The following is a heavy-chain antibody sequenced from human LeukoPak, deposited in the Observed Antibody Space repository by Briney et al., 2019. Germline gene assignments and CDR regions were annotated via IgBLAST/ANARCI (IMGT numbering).Heavy chain of an antibody. CDR2: FDPEDGET. J-gene: IGHJ4*02. CDR1: GYTLTELS. V-gene: IGHV1-24*01. D-gene: IGHD3-3*01. CDR3: ATGQSRGDYDFWSGYYINY. Sequence: ASVKVSCKVSGYTLTELSMHWVRQAPGKGLEWMGGFDPEDGETIYAQKFQGRVTMTEDTPTDTAYMELSSLRSEDTAVYYCATGQSRGDYDFWSGYYINYWGQGTLVTVSS.